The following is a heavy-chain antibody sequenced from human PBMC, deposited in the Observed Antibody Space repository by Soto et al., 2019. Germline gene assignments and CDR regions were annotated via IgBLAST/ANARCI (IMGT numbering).Heavy chain of an antibody. D-gene: IGHD2-15*01. CDR2: IGTAGDT. CDR1: GVTFSGFD. J-gene: IGHJ4*02. V-gene: IGHV3-13*01. Sequence: XGSLRLSCEASGVTFSGFDMHWVRQPTGKGLEWVSTIGTAGDTYYAVSVKGRFTISRDNAKNSLPLQMNSLRAGDTAVYFCARGQEVGAHFFDYWGQGTQVTVSS. CDR3: ARGQEVGAHFFDY.